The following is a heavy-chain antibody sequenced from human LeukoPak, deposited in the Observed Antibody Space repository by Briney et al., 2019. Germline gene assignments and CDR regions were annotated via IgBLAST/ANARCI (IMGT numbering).Heavy chain of an antibody. Sequence: ASVKVSCKASGYTFTTSTMHWVRQVPGQRLEWMGCINAGNDNTDFSERFQGRVTITRDTSASTVYMELSSLTSEDTAVYYCAKGYNYGSWRVDYWGQGILVTVSS. D-gene: IGHD3-10*01. CDR1: GYTFTTST. V-gene: IGHV1-3*01. CDR3: AKGYNYGSWRVDY. J-gene: IGHJ4*02. CDR2: INAGNDNT.